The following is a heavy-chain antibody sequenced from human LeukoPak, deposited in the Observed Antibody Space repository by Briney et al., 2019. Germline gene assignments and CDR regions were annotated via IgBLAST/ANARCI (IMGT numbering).Heavy chain of an antibody. CDR2: IYYSGST. D-gene: IGHD5-24*01. V-gene: IGHV4-39*01. CDR1: GVSISSCDYY. Sequence: SETLSLTCTVSGVSISSCDYYWNWIRQPPGKGLEWIGSIYYSGSTYYNPSLKSRVTISVDTSKNQFSLKLSSVTAADTAVYYCARHTEMATTDWGQGTLVTVSS. J-gene: IGHJ4*02. CDR3: ARHTEMATTD.